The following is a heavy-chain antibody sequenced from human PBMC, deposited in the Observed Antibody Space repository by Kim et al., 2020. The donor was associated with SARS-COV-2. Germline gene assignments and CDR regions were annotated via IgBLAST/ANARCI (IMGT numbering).Heavy chain of an antibody. CDR3: ARVEGVRGVIDY. Sequence: SETLSLTCTVSGGSISSSSYYWGWIRQPPGKGLEWIGSIYYSGSTYYNPSLKSRVTISVDTSKNQFSLKLSSVTAADTAVYYCARVEGVRGVIDYWGQGTLVTVSS. V-gene: IGHV4-39*07. J-gene: IGHJ4*02. D-gene: IGHD3-10*01. CDR2: IYYSGST. CDR1: GGSISSSSYY.